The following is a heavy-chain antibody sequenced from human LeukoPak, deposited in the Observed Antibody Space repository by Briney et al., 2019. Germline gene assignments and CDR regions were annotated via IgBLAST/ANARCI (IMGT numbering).Heavy chain of an antibody. Sequence: PSETLSLTCTVSGGSIRSSYYYWGWIRQPPGKGLEWIGSIYDSGSTYYNPSLKSRVTISVDRSKNQFSLKLSSVTAADTAVYYCARARTTVTHWGQGTLVTVSS. CDR1: GGSIRSSYYY. V-gene: IGHV4-39*07. CDR2: IYDSGST. CDR3: ARARTTVTH. D-gene: IGHD4-17*01. J-gene: IGHJ4*02.